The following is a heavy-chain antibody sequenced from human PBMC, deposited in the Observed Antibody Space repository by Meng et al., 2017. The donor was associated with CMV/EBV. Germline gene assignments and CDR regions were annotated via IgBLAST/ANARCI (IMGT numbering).Heavy chain of an antibody. J-gene: IGHJ4*02. CDR2: IYSGGST. V-gene: IGHV3-53*01. CDR3: ARKGIGYYFDY. CDR1: GFTVSGNY. D-gene: IGHD6-13*01. Sequence: LSCAASGFTVSGNYMSWVRQAPGKGLEWVSVIYSGGSTYYADSVKGRFTISRDNSKNTLYLQMNSLRAEDTAVYYCARKGIGYYFDYWGQGTLVTVSS.